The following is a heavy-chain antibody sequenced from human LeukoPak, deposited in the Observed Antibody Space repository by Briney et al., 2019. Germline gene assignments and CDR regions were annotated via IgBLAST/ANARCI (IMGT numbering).Heavy chain of an antibody. Sequence: PSETLSLTCTVSGGSSSSYYWSWIRQPPGKGLEWIAYIHYNGNTNYSPSLKGRVTISVDTSKNQFSLELRSVTASDTAVYYCARDPDTAMVKSHYGMDVWGQGTTVTVSS. CDR2: IHYNGNT. CDR1: GGSSSSYY. D-gene: IGHD5-18*01. V-gene: IGHV4-59*12. J-gene: IGHJ6*02. CDR3: ARDPDTAMVKSHYGMDV.